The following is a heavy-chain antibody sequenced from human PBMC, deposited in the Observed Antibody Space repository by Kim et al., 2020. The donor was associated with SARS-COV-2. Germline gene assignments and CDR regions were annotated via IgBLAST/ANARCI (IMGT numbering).Heavy chain of an antibody. CDR3: AKDSIAAAGTFGY. J-gene: IGHJ4*02. D-gene: IGHD6-13*01. V-gene: IGHV3-23*01. Sequence: YGDAGKGRFTISRDNTKNTLYLQMNSLRAEDTAVYYCAKDSIAAAGTFGYWGQGTLVTVSS.